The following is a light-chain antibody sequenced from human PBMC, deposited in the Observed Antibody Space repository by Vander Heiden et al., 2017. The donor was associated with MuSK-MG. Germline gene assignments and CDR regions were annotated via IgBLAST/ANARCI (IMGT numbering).Light chain of an antibody. CDR2: TSS. J-gene: IGKJ4*01. CDR3: QQSYSIAT. Sequence: DIQLTQSPSSLSASVGDRVTITCRASQSISIYLNWYQQKPGRAPKLLIYTSSSLESGVPSRFSGSGSGTEFTLTISSLQPEDFATYYCQQSYSIATFGGGTKVEIK. CDR1: QSISIY. V-gene: IGKV1-39*01.